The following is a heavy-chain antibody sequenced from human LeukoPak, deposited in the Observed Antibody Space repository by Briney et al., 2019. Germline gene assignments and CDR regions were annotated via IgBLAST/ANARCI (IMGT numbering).Heavy chain of an antibody. Sequence: PGGSLRLSCAASGFTFNTYWMHWVRQAPGKGLVWVSRISGDGTSTDYADSVKGRFTISRDNAENTLYLQVNSLRAEDTAVYYCVRVPRRRDGYNYYYYYMDVWGKGTSVTVSS. CDR2: ISGDGTST. V-gene: IGHV3-74*01. CDR3: VRVPRRRDGYNYYYYYMDV. J-gene: IGHJ6*03. D-gene: IGHD5-24*01. CDR1: GFTFNTYW.